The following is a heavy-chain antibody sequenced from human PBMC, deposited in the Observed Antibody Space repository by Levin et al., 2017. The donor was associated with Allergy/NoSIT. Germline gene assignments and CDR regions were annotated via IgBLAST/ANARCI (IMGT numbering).Heavy chain of an antibody. CDR3: AKDGSPHGYYDSSGYYAYYFDY. V-gene: IGHV3-23*01. CDR2: ISGSGGST. Sequence: TGESLKISCAASGFTFSSYAMSWVRQAPGKGLEWVSAISGSGGSTYYADSVKGRFTISRDNSKNTLYLQMNSLRAEDTAVYYCAKDGSPHGYYDSSGYYAYYFDYWGQGTLVTVSS. J-gene: IGHJ4*02. D-gene: IGHD3-22*01. CDR1: GFTFSSYA.